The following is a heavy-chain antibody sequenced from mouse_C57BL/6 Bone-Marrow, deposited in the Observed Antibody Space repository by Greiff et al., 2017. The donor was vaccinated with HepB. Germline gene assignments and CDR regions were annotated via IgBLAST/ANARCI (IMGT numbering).Heavy chain of an antibody. CDR1: GFTFSDYG. Sequence: DVKLVESGGGLVKPGGSLKLSCAASGFTFSDYGMHWVRQAPEKGLEWVAYISSGSSTIYYADTVKGRFTISRDNAKNTLFLQMTSLRSEDTAMYYCANLGSGWAMDYWGQGTSVTVSS. V-gene: IGHV5-17*01. CDR3: ANLGSGWAMDY. J-gene: IGHJ4*01. CDR2: ISSGSSTI. D-gene: IGHD1-1*01.